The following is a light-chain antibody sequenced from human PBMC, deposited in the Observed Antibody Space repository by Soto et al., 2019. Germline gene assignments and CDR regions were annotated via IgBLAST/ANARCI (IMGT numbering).Light chain of an antibody. CDR2: KAS. V-gene: IGKV1-5*03. CDR1: QSISSW. J-gene: IGKJ2*01. CDR3: QPYNNN. Sequence: DIQMTQSPSTLSASVGDRVTITCRASQSISSWLAWYQQKPGKAPKLLIYKASSLESGVPSRFSGSGSGTEFTLTISSLQPDDFATYYCQPYNNNFGQGTKVDIK.